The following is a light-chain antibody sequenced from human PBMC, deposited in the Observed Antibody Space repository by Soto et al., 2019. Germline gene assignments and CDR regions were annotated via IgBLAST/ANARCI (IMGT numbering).Light chain of an antibody. Sequence: VMTQSPATLSVSPGERATLSCRASQTVSTNLAWYQQRPGQAPRLLIYAASARATGIPARFSGSGSGTEFTLTISSLQSEDFAVYYCQQYNIWPPLTFGGGTKVEIK. CDR2: AAS. CDR1: QTVSTN. V-gene: IGKV3-15*01. CDR3: QQYNIWPPLT. J-gene: IGKJ4*01.